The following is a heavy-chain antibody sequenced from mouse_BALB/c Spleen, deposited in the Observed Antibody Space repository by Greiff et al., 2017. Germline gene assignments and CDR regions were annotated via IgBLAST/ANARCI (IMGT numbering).Heavy chain of an antibody. Sequence: VQLKESGPGLVKPSQSLSLTCTVTGYSITSDYAWNWIRQFPGNKLEWMGYISYSGSTSYNPSLKSRISITRDTSKNQFFLQLNSVTTEDTATYYCARSYYRSPYYYAMDYWGQGTSVTVSS. D-gene: IGHD2-14*01. CDR3: ARSYYRSPYYYAMDY. V-gene: IGHV3-2*02. CDR2: ISYSGST. CDR1: GYSITSDYA. J-gene: IGHJ4*01.